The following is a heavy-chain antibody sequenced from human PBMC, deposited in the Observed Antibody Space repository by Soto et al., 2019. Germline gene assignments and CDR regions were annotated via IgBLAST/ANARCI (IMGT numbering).Heavy chain of an antibody. CDR3: ATGIVVVTFYGMDV. CDR2: VGPYNGNT. Sequence: ASVKGSCKASGYIFTSYGMSWVRQAPGKGLEWMGWVGPYNGNTNYPQKLQGRVTMTADTSTDTAYMELSSLRSEDTAVYYCATGIVVVTFYGMDVWGQGTTVTVSS. D-gene: IGHD2-21*02. J-gene: IGHJ6*02. CDR1: GYIFTSYG. V-gene: IGHV1-18*01.